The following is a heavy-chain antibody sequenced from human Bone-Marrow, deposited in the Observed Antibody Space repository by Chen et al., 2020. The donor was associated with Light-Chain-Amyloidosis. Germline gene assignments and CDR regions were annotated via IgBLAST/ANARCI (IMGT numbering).Heavy chain of an antibody. Sequence: QLQESGPGLVEPSKTLSLTCTVSGVSSITSREYYWGWMRQTPGKGLEWIGRVYNSGSTRYNPSLKSRITISVNTAKNQFSLNLTSVTATDTAVYYCVRDVMSTTGHRWFESWGQGTVVTVS. CDR3: VRDVMSTTGHRWFES. CDR2: VYNSGST. D-gene: IGHD1-26*01. V-gene: IGHV4-39*07. CDR1: GVSSITSREYY. J-gene: IGHJ5*01.